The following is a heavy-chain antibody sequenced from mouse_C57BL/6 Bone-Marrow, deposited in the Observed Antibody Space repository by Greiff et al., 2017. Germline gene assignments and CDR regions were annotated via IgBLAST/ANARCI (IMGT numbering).Heavy chain of an antibody. CDR1: GFNIKDDY. V-gene: IGHV14-4*01. CDR2: IDPENGDT. J-gene: IGHJ4*01. D-gene: IGHD1-1*02. Sequence: VQLQQSGAELVRPGASVKLSCTASGFNIKDDYMHWVKQRPEQGLEWIGWIDPENGDTEYAKKFPGQDTIPADTASNTAYLELSSLTSEDTAVYYCTTDYGWAMDYWGQGTSVTVSS. CDR3: TTDYGWAMDY.